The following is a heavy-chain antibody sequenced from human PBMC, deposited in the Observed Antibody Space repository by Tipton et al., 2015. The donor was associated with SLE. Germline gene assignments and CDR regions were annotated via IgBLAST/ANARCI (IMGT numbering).Heavy chain of an antibody. CDR2: ISGSGGST. CDR1: GFTFSSYA. Sequence: SLRLSCAASGFTFSSYAMSWVRQAPGKGLEWVSAISGSGGSTYYADSVKGRFTISRDNSKNTLYLQMNSLRAEDTAVYYCAKDPPDYSNYGVSWVDYWGQGTLVTVSS. J-gene: IGHJ4*02. V-gene: IGHV3-23*01. CDR3: AKDPPDYSNYGVSWVDY. D-gene: IGHD4-11*01.